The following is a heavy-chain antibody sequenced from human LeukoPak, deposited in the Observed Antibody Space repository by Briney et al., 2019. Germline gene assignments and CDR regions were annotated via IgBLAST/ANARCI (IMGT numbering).Heavy chain of an antibody. CDR1: RYGFPSYW. D-gene: IGHD2-2*02. Sequence: GESLKISCKGSRYGFPSYWIRWVRQMPGKGLEGMGSIYPGDSDTRYSPSLQSRGTISADESIPIDHLQGRCAKASDTAMYYCARPPSYCSSTSCYTGRYFDYWGQGTLVTVSS. CDR2: IYPGDSDT. V-gene: IGHV5-51*01. CDR3: ARPPSYCSSTSCYTGRYFDY. J-gene: IGHJ4*02.